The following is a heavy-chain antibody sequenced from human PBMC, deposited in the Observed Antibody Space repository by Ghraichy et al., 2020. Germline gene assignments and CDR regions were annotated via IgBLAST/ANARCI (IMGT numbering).Heavy chain of an antibody. Sequence: LSLTCAASGFTFSSYWMHWVRQAPGKGLVWVSRVNSDGSTTSYADSVKGRFTISRDNAKNTLYLQMNSLRAEDTAVYYCARSPRGYSFGSDYWGQGTLVTVSS. J-gene: IGHJ4*02. V-gene: IGHV3-74*01. D-gene: IGHD5-18*01. CDR3: ARSPRGYSFGSDY. CDR2: VNSDGSTT. CDR1: GFTFSSYW.